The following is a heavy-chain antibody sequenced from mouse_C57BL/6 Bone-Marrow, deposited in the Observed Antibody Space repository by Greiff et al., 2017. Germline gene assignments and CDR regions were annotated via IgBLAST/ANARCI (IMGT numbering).Heavy chain of an antibody. V-gene: IGHV1-81*01. CDR1: GYTFTSYG. CDR3: ASFYYYGSSYDY. Sequence: VQLQQSGAELARPGASVKLSCKASGYTFTSYGISWVKQRTGQGLEWIGEIYPRSGNTYYNEKFKGKATLTADKSSSTAYMELRSLPSEDSAVYFCASFYYYGSSYDYWGQGTTRTVSS. D-gene: IGHD1-1*01. CDR2: IYPRSGNT. J-gene: IGHJ2*01.